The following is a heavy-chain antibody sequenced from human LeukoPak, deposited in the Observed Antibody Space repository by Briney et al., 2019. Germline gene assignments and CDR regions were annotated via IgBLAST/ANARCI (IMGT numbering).Heavy chain of an antibody. CDR3: ARDGNLRYCSGGSCYRGNSHY. CDR1: GFTCSSSS. D-gene: IGHD2-15*01. Sequence: GGSLRLSFAASGFTCSSSSMNWVRQAPGKGLEWVSSFSSSSSYIYYADSVKGRFTISRDNAKNSLYLQMNSLSAEDTAVYYCARDGNLRYCSGGSCYRGNSHYRCQGTLVTVSS. J-gene: IGHJ4*02. CDR2: FSSSSSYI. V-gene: IGHV3-21*01.